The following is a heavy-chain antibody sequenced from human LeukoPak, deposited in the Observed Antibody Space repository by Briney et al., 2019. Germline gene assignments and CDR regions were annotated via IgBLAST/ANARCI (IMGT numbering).Heavy chain of an antibody. Sequence: PGGSLRLSCAASGFTFSSYGMSWVRQAPGKGLEWVSGISVSVDSTYYADSVKGRFTISRDNSKNTVYLQMNSLRAEDTAVYYCARGSKTAGTIYSFDYWGQGTLVTVSS. D-gene: IGHD6-13*01. CDR2: ISVSVDST. CDR1: GFTFSSYG. CDR3: ARGSKTAGTIYSFDY. J-gene: IGHJ4*02. V-gene: IGHV3-23*01.